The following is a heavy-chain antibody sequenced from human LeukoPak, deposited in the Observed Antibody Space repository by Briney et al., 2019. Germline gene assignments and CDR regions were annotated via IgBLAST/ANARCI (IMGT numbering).Heavy chain of an antibody. Sequence: PGGSLRLSCAASGFTFSSYWMSWVRQAPGKGLEWVANIKQDGSEKYYVDSVKGRFTISRDNAKNSLYLQMNSLRAEDTAVYYCARDNHELRYFDWLYTLDYWGQGTLVTVSS. CDR2: IKQDGSEK. CDR3: ARDNHELRYFDWLYTLDY. CDR1: GFTFSSYW. D-gene: IGHD3-9*01. V-gene: IGHV3-7*03. J-gene: IGHJ4*02.